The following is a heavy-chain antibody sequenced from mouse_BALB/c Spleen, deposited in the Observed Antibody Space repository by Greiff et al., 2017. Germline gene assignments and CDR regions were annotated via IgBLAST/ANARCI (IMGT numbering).Heavy chain of an antibody. J-gene: IGHJ4*01. CDR2: ISDGGSYT. D-gene: IGHD2-4*01. V-gene: IGHV5-4*02. Sequence: EVQLVESGGGLVKPGGSLKLSCAASGFTFSDYYMYWVRQTPEKRLEWVATISDGGSYTYYPDSVKGRFTISRDNAKNNLYLQMSSLKSEDTAMYYCARESMITYAMDYWGQGTSVTVSS. CDR3: ARESMITYAMDY. CDR1: GFTFSDYY.